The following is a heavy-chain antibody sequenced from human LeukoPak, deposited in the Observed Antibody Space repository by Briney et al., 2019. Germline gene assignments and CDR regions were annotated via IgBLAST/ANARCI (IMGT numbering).Heavy chain of an antibody. Sequence: SETLSLTCTVSGGSISSYYWSWIRQPPGRGLEWIGYIYYSGSTNYNPSLKSRVTISVDTSKNQFSLKLSSVTAADTAVYYCARHRSEYDAFDIWGQGTMVTVSS. CDR3: ARHRSEYDAFDI. V-gene: IGHV4-59*08. CDR1: GGSISSYY. J-gene: IGHJ3*02. CDR2: IYYSGST.